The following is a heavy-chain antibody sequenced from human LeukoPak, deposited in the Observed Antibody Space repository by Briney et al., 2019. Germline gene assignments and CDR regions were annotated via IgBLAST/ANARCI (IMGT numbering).Heavy chain of an antibody. V-gene: IGHV4-59*01. J-gene: IGHJ5*02. Sequence: SETLSLTCTVSGGSISNYYWSWIRQPPGKGLEWIGYIYNSVNTNYNPSLKSRVTISVDTSRNQFSLKLSSVTAAVTAMYYCARDRWFDPWGQGTLVTVSS. CDR3: ARDRWFDP. CDR1: GGSISNYY. CDR2: IYNSVNT.